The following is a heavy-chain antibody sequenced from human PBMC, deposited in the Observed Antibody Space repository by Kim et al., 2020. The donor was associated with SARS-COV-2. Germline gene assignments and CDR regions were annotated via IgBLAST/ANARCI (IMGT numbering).Heavy chain of an antibody. Sequence: PSRKSRVTIPVDTSKNQFSLKLSSVTAADTAVYYCARQSPIYYYYYGMDVWGQGTTVTVSS. CDR3: ARQSPIYYYYYGMDV. J-gene: IGHJ6*02. V-gene: IGHV4-39*01.